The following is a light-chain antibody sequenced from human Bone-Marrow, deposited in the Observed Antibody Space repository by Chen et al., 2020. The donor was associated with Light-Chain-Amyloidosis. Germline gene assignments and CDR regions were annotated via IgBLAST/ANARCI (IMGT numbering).Light chain of an antibody. CDR2: DAS. CDR1: QDITTY. CDR3: QQYDNLPRT. Sequence: DIQMTQSPSSLSASVGDRVTITCQASQDITTYLNWYQQKPGRAPKLLIYDASNLEIGVTPRFSGSGSGTDFTFTISGLQPEDFASYYCQQYDNLPRTFGRGTTVEVK. V-gene: IGKV1-33*01. J-gene: IGKJ1*01.